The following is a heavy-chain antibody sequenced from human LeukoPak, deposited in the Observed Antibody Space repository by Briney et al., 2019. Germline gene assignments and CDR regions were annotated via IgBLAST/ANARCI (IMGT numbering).Heavy chain of an antibody. CDR3: ARGDGVVVVPAAIDY. CDR1: VYTFTIYD. D-gene: IGHD2-2*01. V-gene: IGHV1-8*01. CDR2: MNPNSGNT. J-gene: IGHJ4*02. Sequence: ASVTVSFTSSVYTFTIYDINWVRQATGQGGGGMGWMNPNSGNTGYAQKFQGRVTMTRNTSISTAYMELSSLRSEDTAVYYCARGDGVVVVPAAIDYWGQGTLVTVSS.